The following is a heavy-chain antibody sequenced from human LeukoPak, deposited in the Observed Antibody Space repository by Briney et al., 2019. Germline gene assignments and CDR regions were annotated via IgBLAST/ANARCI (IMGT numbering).Heavy chain of an antibody. V-gene: IGHV1-8*01. J-gene: IGHJ6*03. CDR2: MNPNSGNT. CDR3: ARVIPDDSSVYYYNYYYYMDV. D-gene: IGHD3-22*01. CDR1: GYTFTSYD. Sequence: ASVKVSRKASGYTFTSYDINWVRQATGQGIEWMGWMNPNSGNTGYAQKFQGRVTMTRNTSTSTVIMELSSLRSEDTAVYYCARVIPDDSSVYYYNYYYYMDVWGKGTTVTVSS.